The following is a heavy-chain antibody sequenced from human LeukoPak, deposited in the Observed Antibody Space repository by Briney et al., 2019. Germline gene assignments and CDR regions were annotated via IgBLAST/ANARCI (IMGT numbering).Heavy chain of an antibody. CDR3: AKDIGERGYKDY. V-gene: IGHV3-43*02. CDR1: GFTFNNYG. D-gene: IGHD5-18*01. CDR2: ISGDGGTT. Sequence: SGGSLRLSCAASGFTFNNYGVHWVRQAPGKGLEWVSLISGDGGTTFYADSVKGRFTISRDNSKNSLYLQMNSLRTEDTAFYYCAKDIGERGYKDYWGQGTLVTVSS. J-gene: IGHJ4*02.